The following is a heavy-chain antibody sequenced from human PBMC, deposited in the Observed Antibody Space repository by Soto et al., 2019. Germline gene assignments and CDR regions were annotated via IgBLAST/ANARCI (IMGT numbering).Heavy chain of an antibody. CDR3: ASRLLRFLGWSWDY. Sequence: SETLSLTSAVYGGSFSGYYWSWIRQPPGKGLEWIGEINHSGSTNYNLSLKSRVTISVDTSKNQFSLKLSSVTAADTAVYYCASRLLRFLGWSWDYWGQGTLDTVSS. CDR2: INHSGST. J-gene: IGHJ4*02. V-gene: IGHV4-34*01. CDR1: GGSFSGYY. D-gene: IGHD3-3*01.